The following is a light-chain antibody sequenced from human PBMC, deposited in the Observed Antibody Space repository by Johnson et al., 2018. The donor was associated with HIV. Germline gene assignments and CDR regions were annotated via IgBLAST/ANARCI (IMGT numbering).Light chain of an antibody. J-gene: IGLJ1*01. CDR3: GTWDNSLRSGV. Sequence: QPVLTQPPSASGTPGQRVTISCSGSSSNIGSNPVNWYQQHPGTAPNLLIYRNNQRPSGVPDRFSGSKSATSATLAVTALQTADEADYYCGTWDNSLRSGVFGTGTKVTVL. V-gene: IGLV1-44*01. CDR2: RNN. CDR1: SSNIGSNP.